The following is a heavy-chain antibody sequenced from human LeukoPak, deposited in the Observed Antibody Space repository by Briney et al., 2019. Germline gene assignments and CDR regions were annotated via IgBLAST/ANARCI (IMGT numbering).Heavy chain of an antibody. Sequence: QVQLQESCPGLVKPSQTLSLTCTVSGGSIRSGDYYWSWIRQPPGTGLEWIWYIYYSGSPYYNPSLKSRVTISVDTSKNQFSLKLSSVTAADTAVYYCASRSGTGGFDIWGQGTMVTVSS. CDR3: ASRSGTGGFDI. J-gene: IGHJ3*02. CDR2: IYYSGSP. D-gene: IGHD1-26*01. V-gene: IGHV4-30-4*08. CDR1: GGSIRSGDYY.